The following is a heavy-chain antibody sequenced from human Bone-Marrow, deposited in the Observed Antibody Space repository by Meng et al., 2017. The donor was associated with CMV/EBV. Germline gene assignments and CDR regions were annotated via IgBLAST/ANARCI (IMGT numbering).Heavy chain of an antibody. Sequence: SVKVSCKASGGTFSSYTISWVRQAPGQGLEWMGRIIPILGIANYAQKFQGRVTITADKSTSTAYMKLSSLRSEDTAVYYCARDVEQLLSGGYSSSAFVYWGQGTRVTVSS. CDR3: ARDVEQLLSGGYSSSAFVY. CDR2: IIPILGIA. CDR1: GGTFSSYT. D-gene: IGHD6-13*01. J-gene: IGHJ4*02. V-gene: IGHV1-69*04.